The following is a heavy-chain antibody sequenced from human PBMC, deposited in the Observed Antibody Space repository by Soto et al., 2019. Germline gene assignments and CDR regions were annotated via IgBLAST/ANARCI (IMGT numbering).Heavy chain of an antibody. V-gene: IGHV3-30*03. CDR3: ATEADVLVPAAMAYYYYDGMDV. CDR1: GFTFSSYG. CDR2: ISYDGSNK. D-gene: IGHD2-2*01. Sequence: QVQLVESGGGVVQPGRSLRLSCAASGFTFSSYGMHWVRQAPVKGLEWVAVISYDGSNKYYADSVKGRFTISRDNSKNTVYLQMSTLRAEDTAVYYCATEADVLVPAAMAYYYYDGMDVWGQGTTVTVSS. J-gene: IGHJ6*02.